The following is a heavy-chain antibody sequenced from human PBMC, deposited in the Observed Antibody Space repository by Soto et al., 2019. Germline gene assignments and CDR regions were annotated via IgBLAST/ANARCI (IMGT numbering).Heavy chain of an antibody. CDR1: GYSFTTYW. D-gene: IGHD6-19*01. J-gene: IGHJ6*02. Sequence: GESLKISCKASGYSFTTYWIAWVRQTPGKGLEWMGIINPGDFDFDTRYSPSFQGQVTISADRSTSTAYLQWSSLKASDSAMYYCARHEQFYYAYYGMDVWGQGTTVTVSS. CDR3: ARHEQFYYAYYGMDV. CDR2: INPGDFDFDT. V-gene: IGHV5-51*01.